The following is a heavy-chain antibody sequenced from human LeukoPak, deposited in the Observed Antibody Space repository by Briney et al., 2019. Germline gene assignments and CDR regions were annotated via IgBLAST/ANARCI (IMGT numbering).Heavy chain of an antibody. Sequence: ASVKVSCKASGYTFIDYYMHWVRQAPGQGLGWIGWISLNSGGTKYVQKFQGRVTMTRDTSITTVYMELSGLSFDDTAVYYCARGGGRYSVDYWGQGTLVIVSS. CDR2: ISLNSGGT. CDR1: GYTFIDYY. J-gene: IGHJ4*02. V-gene: IGHV1-2*02. D-gene: IGHD1-26*01. CDR3: ARGGGRYSVDY.